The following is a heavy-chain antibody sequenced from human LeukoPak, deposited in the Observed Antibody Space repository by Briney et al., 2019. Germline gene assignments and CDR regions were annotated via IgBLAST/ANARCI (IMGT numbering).Heavy chain of an antibody. CDR2: IWYDGGNK. V-gene: IGHV3-33*01. J-gene: IGHJ3*01. CDR3: ARAAGAGSDAFAF. CDR1: GFIFSSYG. D-gene: IGHD6-13*01. Sequence: PGGSLRLSCAASGFIFSSYGMHWVRQAPGKGLEWVATIWYDGGNKYYADSVKGRFTISRDNSKNTLYLQMSSLRAEDTAVYYCARAAGAGSDAFAFWGQGTMVTVPS.